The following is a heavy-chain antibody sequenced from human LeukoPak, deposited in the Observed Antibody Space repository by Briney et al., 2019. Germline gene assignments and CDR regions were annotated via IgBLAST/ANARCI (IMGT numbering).Heavy chain of an antibody. V-gene: IGHV4-38-2*02. CDR1: GYSISSGYY. CDR3: ARLEFEGANFDY. CDR2: IYHSGRT. J-gene: IGHJ4*02. Sequence: SETLSLTCTVSGYSISSGYYWGWIRQPPGKGLEWIGSIYHSGRTYYNPSLKSRVAISVDTSKNQFSLKLSSVTAADTAVYYCARLEFEGANFDYWGQGTLVTVSS. D-gene: IGHD3-16*01.